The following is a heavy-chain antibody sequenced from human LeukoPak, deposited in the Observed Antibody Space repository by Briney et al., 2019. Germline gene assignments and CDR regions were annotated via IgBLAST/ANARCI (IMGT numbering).Heavy chain of an antibody. D-gene: IGHD5-18*01. CDR1: GGTFSSYA. J-gene: IGHJ4*02. CDR3: ASDIKWGTAMATDY. Sequence: SGKVSCKASGGTFSSYAISWVRQAPGQGLEWMGRIIPILGIANYAQKFQGRVTITADKSTSTAYMELSSLRSEDTAVYYCASDIKWGTAMATDYWGQGTLVTVSS. V-gene: IGHV1-69*04. CDR2: IIPILGIA.